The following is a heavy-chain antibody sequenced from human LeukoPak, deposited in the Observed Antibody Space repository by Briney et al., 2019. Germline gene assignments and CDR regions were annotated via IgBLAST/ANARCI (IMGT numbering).Heavy chain of an antibody. J-gene: IGHJ4*02. CDR1: GVTFSSYA. V-gene: IGHV3-23*01. CDR3: AKLLNNRYFDSNFDY. D-gene: IGHD3-9*01. Sequence: GGSLRLSCAASGVTFSSYAMSWGRQAPGKGLEWVSSISGSGGSTYYADSVKGRFTISRDNSKNMLYLQMNSLRAEDTAVYYCAKLLNNRYFDSNFDYWGQGTLVTVSS. CDR2: ISGSGGST.